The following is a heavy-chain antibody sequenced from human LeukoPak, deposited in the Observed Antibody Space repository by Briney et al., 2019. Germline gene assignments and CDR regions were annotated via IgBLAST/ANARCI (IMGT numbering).Heavy chain of an antibody. Sequence: SETLSLTCAVSGGSISSSNSWSWVRQPPGKGLEWIGEIYHSGSTNYNPSLKSRVTISVDKSKNQFSLKLNSVTAADTAVYYCAREMATRKYFDYWGQGTLVTVSS. V-gene: IGHV4-4*02. J-gene: IGHJ4*02. CDR3: AREMATRKYFDY. D-gene: IGHD5-24*01. CDR1: GGSISSSNS. CDR2: IYHSGST.